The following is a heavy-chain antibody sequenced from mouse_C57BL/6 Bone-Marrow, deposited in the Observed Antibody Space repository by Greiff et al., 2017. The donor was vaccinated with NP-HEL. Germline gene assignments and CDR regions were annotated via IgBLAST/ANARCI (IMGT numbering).Heavy chain of an antibody. V-gene: IGHV1-4*01. CDR3: ARKVTTVGYYFDY. Sequence: QVQLQQSGAELARPGASVKMSCKASGYTFTSYTMHWVKQRPGQGLEWIGYINPSSGDTKYNQKFKDKATLTADKSSSTAYMQLRSLTSEDSAVYYCARKVTTVGYYFDYWGQGTTLTVSS. J-gene: IGHJ2*01. CDR2: INPSSGDT. CDR1: GYTFTSYT. D-gene: IGHD1-1*01.